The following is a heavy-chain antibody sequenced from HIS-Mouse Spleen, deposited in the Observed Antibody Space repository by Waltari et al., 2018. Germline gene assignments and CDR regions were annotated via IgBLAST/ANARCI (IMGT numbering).Heavy chain of an antibody. V-gene: IGHV2-5*02. D-gene: IGHD7-27*01. CDR2: IYWDDDK. CDR1: RLSLSSRGVR. CDR3: ARRELGPRPFDY. Sequence: QLTLKGSGPTLVKPTPTLTLTCSFSRLSLSSRGVRAGWYRQPPGKALEWLALIYWDDDKRYSPSLKSRLTITKDTSKNQVVLTMTNMDPVDTATYYCARRELGPRPFDYWGQGTLVTVSS. J-gene: IGHJ4*02.